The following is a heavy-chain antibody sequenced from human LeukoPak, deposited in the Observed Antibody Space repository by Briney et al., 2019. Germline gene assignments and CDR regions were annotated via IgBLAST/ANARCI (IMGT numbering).Heavy chain of an antibody. Sequence: PSETLSLTCAVNGGSFSRYYWSWIRQPPGKGLEWIGEINHSGSTNYNPSLKSRVTISVDTSENQFSLKLNSVTAADTAIYYCARGNMWDYRRYYYYMDVWGKGTTVTVSS. J-gene: IGHJ6*03. CDR3: ARGNMWDYRRYYYYMDV. V-gene: IGHV4-34*01. CDR2: INHSGST. D-gene: IGHD4-11*01. CDR1: GGSFSRYY.